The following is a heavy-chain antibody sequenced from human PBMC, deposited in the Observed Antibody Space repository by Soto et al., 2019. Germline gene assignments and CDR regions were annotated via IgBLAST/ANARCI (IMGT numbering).Heavy chain of an antibody. CDR3: ARDWEEVGANYYYYGMDV. V-gene: IGHV3-21*01. CDR2: ISSSSSYI. J-gene: IGHJ6*02. Sequence: GSLRLSCAASGFTFSSYSMNWVRQAPGKGLEWVSSISSSSSYIYYADSVKGRFTISRDNAKNSLYLQMNSLRAEDTAVYYCARDWEEVGANYYYYGMDVWGQGTTVTVSS. CDR1: GFTFSSYS. D-gene: IGHD1-26*01.